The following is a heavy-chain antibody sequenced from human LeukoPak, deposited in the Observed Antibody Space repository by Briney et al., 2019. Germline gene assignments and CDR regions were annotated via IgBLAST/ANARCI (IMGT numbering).Heavy chain of an antibody. CDR1: GGSISSGSYY. CDR3: ARRAEIRITMIVVVNWFDP. CDR2: IYISGSA. D-gene: IGHD3-22*01. Sequence: SETLSLTCTVSGGSISSGSYYWSWIRQPAGKGLEWIGRIYISGSAHYNPSLKSRVTISVDTSKNQFSLKLSSVTAADTAVYYCARRAEIRITMIVVVNWFDPWGQGTLVTVSS. V-gene: IGHV4-61*02. J-gene: IGHJ5*02.